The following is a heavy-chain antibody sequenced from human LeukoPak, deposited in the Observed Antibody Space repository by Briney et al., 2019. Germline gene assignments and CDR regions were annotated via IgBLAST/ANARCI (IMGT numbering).Heavy chain of an antibody. J-gene: IGHJ4*02. V-gene: IGHV3-7*03. Sequence: PGVSLRLSCAASGFTFSSFRMNWVRHTPGKGLEWVANIEGDGSEKNYMDSVKGRFTISRDNAKKSLHLQMDSLRAEDTGVYYCAGGSGWLIDYWGQGTLVTVSS. CDR3: AGGSGWLIDY. CDR2: IEGDGSEK. D-gene: IGHD6-19*01. CDR1: GFTFSSFR.